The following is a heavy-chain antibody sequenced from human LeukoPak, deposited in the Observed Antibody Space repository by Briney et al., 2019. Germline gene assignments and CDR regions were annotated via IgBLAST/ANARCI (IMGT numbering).Heavy chain of an antibody. CDR1: GYTFTSYG. Sequence: ASVKVSCKASGYTFTSYGISWVRQAPGQGPEWVGWINGDSGSTKYSQNLQGRVTMTTDTSTSTAYMELRSLRSDDTAVYYCARVTGVARLDCWGQGTLVTVSS. V-gene: IGHV1-18*01. CDR3: ARVTGVARLDC. J-gene: IGHJ4*02. D-gene: IGHD7-27*01. CDR2: INGDSGST.